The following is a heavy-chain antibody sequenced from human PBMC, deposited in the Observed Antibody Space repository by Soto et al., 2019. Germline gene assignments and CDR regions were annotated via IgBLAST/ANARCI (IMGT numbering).Heavy chain of an antibody. CDR1: GFTFSGFG. CDR3: ARGRGGSYGGNSAHFDI. CDR2: IWDDGSKK. V-gene: IGHV3-33*01. D-gene: IGHD4-17*01. J-gene: IGHJ3*02. Sequence: QVQLVESGGGVVQPGTSLRLSCEASGFTFSGFGMHWVRQAPGKGLEWVAVIWDDGSKKYYADCVKGRFTISRDNSKNALSLHRNSLRAEDTAVYYCARGRGGSYGGNSAHFDIWGQGTLVTVSS.